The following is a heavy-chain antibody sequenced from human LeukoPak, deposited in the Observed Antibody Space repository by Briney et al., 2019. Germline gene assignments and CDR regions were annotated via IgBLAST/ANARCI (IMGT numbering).Heavy chain of an antibody. CDR1: GGSISSYY. CDR3: ARDTPRGDY. J-gene: IGHJ4*02. V-gene: IGHV4-59*12. Sequence: SETLSLTCTVSGGSISSYYWSWIRQPPGKGLEWIGYVYYTGTTNYNPSLKSRVTMSVDTSKNQFSLKLSSVTAADTAVYYCARDTPRGDYWGQGTLVT. CDR2: VYYTGTT. D-gene: IGHD3-10*01.